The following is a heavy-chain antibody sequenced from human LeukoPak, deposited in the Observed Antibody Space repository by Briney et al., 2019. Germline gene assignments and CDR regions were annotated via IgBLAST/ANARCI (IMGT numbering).Heavy chain of an antibody. D-gene: IGHD2-21*01. CDR2: IYHSGST. CDR3: ARDLFAFDI. J-gene: IGHJ3*02. CDR1: GGSISSSSYY. V-gene: IGHV4-39*07. Sequence: SETLSLTCTVSGGSISSSSYYWGWIRQPPGKGLEWIGSIYHSGSTYYNPSLKSRVTISVDTSKNQFSLKLSSVTAADTAVYYCARDLFAFDIWGQGTMVTVSS.